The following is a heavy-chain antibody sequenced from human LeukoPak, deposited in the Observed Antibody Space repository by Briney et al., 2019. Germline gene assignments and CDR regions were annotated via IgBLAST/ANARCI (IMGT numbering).Heavy chain of an antibody. CDR2: ISISGSKT. J-gene: IGHJ4*02. CDR1: EFDFSSHA. CDR3: LRGMSN. Sequence: GGSLRLSCAASEFDFSSHAMTWVRQAPGKGLEWVSAISISGSKTYYADSVKGRFTISRDNSKNTLYLQMNSLRAEDTAVYYCLRGMSNWGQGTLVTVSS. V-gene: IGHV3-23*01.